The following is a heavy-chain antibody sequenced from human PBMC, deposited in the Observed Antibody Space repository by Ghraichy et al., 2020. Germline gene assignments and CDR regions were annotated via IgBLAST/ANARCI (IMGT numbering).Heavy chain of an antibody. V-gene: IGHV3-33*01. Sequence: GGSLRLSCAASGFTFSSYGMHWVRQAPGKGLEWVAVIWYDGSNKYYADSVKGRFTISRDNSKNTLYLQMNSLRAEDTAVYYCASEHYYDSSGYYLTYFDYWGQGTLVTVSS. J-gene: IGHJ4*02. CDR2: IWYDGSNK. CDR1: GFTFSSYG. D-gene: IGHD3-22*01. CDR3: ASEHYYDSSGYYLTYFDY.